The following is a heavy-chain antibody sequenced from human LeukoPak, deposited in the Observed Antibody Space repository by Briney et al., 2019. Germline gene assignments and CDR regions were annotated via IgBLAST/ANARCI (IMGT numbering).Heavy chain of an antibody. CDR1: GFTFSSYG. V-gene: IGHV3-33*06. D-gene: IGHD3-10*01. Sequence: GGSLRLSCATSGFTFSSYGRHWVRQAPGKGLEWVADIWYDGSKTYYADSVKGRFTISREYSKNTLYLQMNNLRAEDTAVYYCAKDLSYGSPWFDPWGQGKLVTVSS. CDR2: IWYDGSKT. CDR3: AKDLSYGSPWFDP. J-gene: IGHJ5*02.